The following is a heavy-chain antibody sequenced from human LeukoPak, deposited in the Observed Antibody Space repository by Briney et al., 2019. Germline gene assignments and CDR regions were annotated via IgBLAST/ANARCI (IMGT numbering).Heavy chain of an antibody. CDR3: ARDIGNSGFNLDY. V-gene: IGHV3-33*01. CDR2: IWHDGGRK. Sequence: GSLRLSCVVSGFTFSTHGFHWVRQAPGKGLEWVSIIWHDGGRKEYADSVRGRLTISRDNSNLYFQMNSLRAEDTAIYYCARDIGNSGFNLDYWGQGTPVTVSS. J-gene: IGHJ4*02. D-gene: IGHD5-12*01. CDR1: GFTFSTHG.